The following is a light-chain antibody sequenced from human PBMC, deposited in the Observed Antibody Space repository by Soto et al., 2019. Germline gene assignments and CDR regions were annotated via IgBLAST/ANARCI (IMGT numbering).Light chain of an antibody. V-gene: IGLV1-40*01. CDR3: QSYDSSLSAVV. J-gene: IGLJ2*01. CDR2: GNS. CDR1: SSNIGAGYV. Sequence: QPVLTQPPSVSGAPGQTVTISCTGSSSNIGAGYVVHWYQQLPGTALKLLIYGNSNRPSGVPDRFSGSKSGTSVSLAITGLQAEDEAHYYCQSYDSSLSAVVFGGGTKLTVL.